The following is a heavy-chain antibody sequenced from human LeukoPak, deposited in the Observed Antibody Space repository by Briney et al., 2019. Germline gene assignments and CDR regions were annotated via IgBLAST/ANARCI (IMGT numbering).Heavy chain of an antibody. CDR2: IYTSGST. Sequence: SETLSLTCTVSGGSITSGSYYWSWIRQPAGKGLEWIGRIYTSGSTNYNPSLKSRVTISVDTSKNQFSLRLTSVNAADTAAYYCARGAYGSGSAYNWFDPWGQGTLVTVSS. D-gene: IGHD3-10*01. CDR3: ARGAYGSGSAYNWFDP. CDR1: GGSITSGSYY. J-gene: IGHJ5*02. V-gene: IGHV4-61*02.